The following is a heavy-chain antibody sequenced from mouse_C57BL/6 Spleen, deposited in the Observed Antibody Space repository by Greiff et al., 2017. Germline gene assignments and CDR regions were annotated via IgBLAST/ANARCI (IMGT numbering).Heavy chain of an antibody. V-gene: IGHV1-4*01. CDR3: AREHSSGYVG. Sequence: VQLQESGAELARPGASVKMSCKASGYTFTSYTMHWVKQRPGQGLEWIGYINPSSGYTKYNQKFKDKATLTADKSSSTAYMQLSSLTSEDSAVYYCAREHSSGYVGWGQGTTLTVSS. D-gene: IGHD3-1*01. J-gene: IGHJ2*01. CDR2: INPSSGYT. CDR1: GYTFTSYT.